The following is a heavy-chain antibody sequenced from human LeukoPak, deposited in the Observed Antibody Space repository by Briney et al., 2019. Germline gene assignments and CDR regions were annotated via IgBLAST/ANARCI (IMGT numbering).Heavy chain of an antibody. J-gene: IGHJ4*02. Sequence: GGSLRLSCAASGFTFSSYTMNWVRQAPGKGLEWVSYISSSSSTIYYADSVKDRFTISRDNAKNSLYLQMNSLRDEDTAVYYCARYVDTTMLTWGQGTLVTVSS. CDR1: GFTFSSYT. V-gene: IGHV3-48*02. CDR3: ARYVDTTMLT. D-gene: IGHD5-18*01. CDR2: ISSSSSTI.